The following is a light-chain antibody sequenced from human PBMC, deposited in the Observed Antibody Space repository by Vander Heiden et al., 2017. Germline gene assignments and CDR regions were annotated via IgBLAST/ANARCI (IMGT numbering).Light chain of an antibody. CDR1: GGDVGSYNY. CDR3: SLDTSSSSLNGV. CDR2: DVS. V-gene: IGLV2-14*01. Sequence: QSALTQPASVSGSPGQSITSSCTGTGGDVGSYNYVAWYQQHPGNAPQVMIDDVSNRPSGVSNRFSGSKSGDRASLTISGLQAEDEADYYCSLDTSSSSLNGVFGGGTKLTVL. J-gene: IGLJ2*01.